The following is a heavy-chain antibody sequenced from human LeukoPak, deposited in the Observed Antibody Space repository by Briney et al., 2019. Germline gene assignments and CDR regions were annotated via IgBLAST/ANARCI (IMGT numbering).Heavy chain of an antibody. CDR1: GGSIISSDYH. CDR2: ISYSGNT. J-gene: IGHJ5*02. V-gene: IGHV4-39*07. CDR3: ARAGAYGSGRGFDP. Sequence: PSETLSLTCTVSGGSIISSDYHWGWVRQPPGKGLEWIGTISYSGNTDYNPSLRSRVTISVDTSNNQFSLKLSSVTAADTAVYYCARAGAYGSGRGFDPWGQGTLVTVSS. D-gene: IGHD3-10*01.